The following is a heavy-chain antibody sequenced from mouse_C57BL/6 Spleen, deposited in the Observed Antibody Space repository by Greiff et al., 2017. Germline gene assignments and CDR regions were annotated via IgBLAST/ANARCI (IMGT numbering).Heavy chain of an antibody. V-gene: IGHV1-42*01. CDR2: INPSTGGT. J-gene: IGHJ3*01. CDR3: ARNGYQAWFAY. CDR1: GYSFTGYY. Sequence: EVQLLQSGPELVKPGASVKISCKASGYSFTGYYMNWVKQSPEKSLEWIGEINPSTGGTTYNQKFKAKATLSVDNSSSTAYMQLKSLTSEDSAVYYCARNGYQAWFAYWGQGTLVTVSA. D-gene: IGHD2-2*01.